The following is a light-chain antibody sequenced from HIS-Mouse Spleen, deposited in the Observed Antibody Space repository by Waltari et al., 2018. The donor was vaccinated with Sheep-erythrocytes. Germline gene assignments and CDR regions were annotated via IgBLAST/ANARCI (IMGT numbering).Light chain of an antibody. CDR3: SSYTSSSTWV. J-gene: IGLJ3*02. CDR2: EVS. V-gene: IGLV2-14*01. CDR1: SSDVGGYNY. Sequence: QSALTQPASVSGSPGQSITISCTGTSSDVGGYNYVSWYQQHPGKAHKLMIYEVSNLPSGVSNRFSGSKSGNTASLTISGLQAEDEADYYCSSYTSSSTWVFGGGTKLTVL.